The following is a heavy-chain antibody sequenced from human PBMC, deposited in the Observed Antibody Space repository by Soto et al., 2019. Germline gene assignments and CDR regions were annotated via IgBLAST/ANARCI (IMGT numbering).Heavy chain of an antibody. CDR2: IWYDGSNK. D-gene: IGHD3-10*01. V-gene: IGHV3-33*01. Sequence: GESLKISCAASGFTFSSYGMHWVRQAPGKGLEWVAVIWYDGSNKYYADSVKGRFTISRDNSKNTLYLQMNSLRAEDTAVYYCARSQTVRGVTTLFDYWGQGTLVTVSS. CDR3: ARSQTVRGVTTLFDY. J-gene: IGHJ4*02. CDR1: GFTFSSYG.